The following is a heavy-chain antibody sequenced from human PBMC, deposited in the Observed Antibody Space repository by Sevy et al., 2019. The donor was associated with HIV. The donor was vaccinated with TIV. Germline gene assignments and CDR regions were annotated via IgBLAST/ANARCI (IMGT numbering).Heavy chain of an antibody. CDR3: ARAPPVRSGDDSLNWLDP. CDR2: IYYSGST. CDR1: GGSISSYY. Sequence: SETLSLTCTVSGGSISSYYWSWIRQPPGKGLEWIGYIYYSGSTNYNPSLKSRVTISVDTSKNQFSLNLRSVTAVDTAVYYCARAPPVRSGDDSLNWLDPWGQGILVTVSS. J-gene: IGHJ5*02. V-gene: IGHV4-59*12. D-gene: IGHD5-12*01.